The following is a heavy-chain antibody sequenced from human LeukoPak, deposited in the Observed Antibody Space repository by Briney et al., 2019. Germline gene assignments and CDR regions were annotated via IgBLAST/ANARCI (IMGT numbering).Heavy chain of an antibody. Sequence: GGSLRLSCAASGFTFSSYSMNWVRQAPGKGLEWVSYISSSSSTIYYADSVKGRFTISRDNSKNTLYLQMNSLRAEDTAVYYCAKLPDGYNSGSDAFDIWGQGTMVTVSS. D-gene: IGHD6-19*01. V-gene: IGHV3-48*01. J-gene: IGHJ3*02. CDR2: ISSSSSTI. CDR3: AKLPDGYNSGSDAFDI. CDR1: GFTFSSYS.